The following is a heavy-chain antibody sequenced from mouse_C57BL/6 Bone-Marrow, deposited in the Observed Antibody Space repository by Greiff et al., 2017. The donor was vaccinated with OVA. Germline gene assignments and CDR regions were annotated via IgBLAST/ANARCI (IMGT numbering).Heavy chain of an antibody. D-gene: IGHD2-5*01. CDR1: GYSITSGYY. J-gene: IGHJ3*01. Sequence: ESGPGLVKPSQSLSLTCSVTGYSITSGYYWNWIRQFPGNKLEWMCYISYDGSNNYNPSLKNRISITRDTSKNQFFLKLNSVTTEDTATYYCARGNSNYAWFAYWGQGTLVTVSA. CDR2: ISYDGSN. CDR3: ARGNSNYAWFAY. V-gene: IGHV3-6*01.